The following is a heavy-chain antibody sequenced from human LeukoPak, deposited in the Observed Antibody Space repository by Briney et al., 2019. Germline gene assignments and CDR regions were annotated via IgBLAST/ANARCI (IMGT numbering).Heavy chain of an antibody. D-gene: IGHD3-22*01. J-gene: IGHJ5*02. CDR1: GYSFPSYW. CDR2: IAPSDSYT. V-gene: IGHV5-10-1*01. CDR3: VRQPPGVYDTTQNWFDP. Sequence: GESLKISCKGSGYSFPSYWITWVRQVPGKGLEWMGRIAPSDSYTNYNPSFEGHATMSVEKSITTVYLQWSSLKASDTAMYYCVRQPPGVYDTTQNWFDPWGQGTLVTVSS.